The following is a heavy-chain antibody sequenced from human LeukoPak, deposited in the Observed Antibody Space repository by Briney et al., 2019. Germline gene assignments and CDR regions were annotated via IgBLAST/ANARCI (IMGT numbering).Heavy chain of an antibody. CDR3: AKRGGCSGGSCYNWFDP. CDR1: GFTFSSYG. J-gene: IGHJ5*02. V-gene: IGHV3-30*18. Sequence: GGSLRLSCAASGFTFSSYGMHWVRQAPGKGLEWVAVISYDGSNKYYADSVKGRFTISRDNSKNTLYLQMNSLGAEDTAVYYCAKRGGCSGGSCYNWFDPWGQGTLVTVSS. CDR2: ISYDGSNK. D-gene: IGHD2-15*01.